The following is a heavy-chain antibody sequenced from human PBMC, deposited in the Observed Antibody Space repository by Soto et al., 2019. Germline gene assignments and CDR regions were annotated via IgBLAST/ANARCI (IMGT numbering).Heavy chain of an antibody. D-gene: IGHD5-12*01. CDR2: IYYSGST. CDR3: ARARLRAVYAFDI. V-gene: IGHV4-31*03. CDR1: GGSVSSGAYY. Sequence: SETLSLTCTVSGGSVSSGAYYWTWIRQRPGKGLEWVGYIYYSGSTYYSPSLKSRLSISLDTSKNQFSLRLSSVTAADTAMYYCARARLRAVYAFDIWGQGTMVTVSS. J-gene: IGHJ3*02.